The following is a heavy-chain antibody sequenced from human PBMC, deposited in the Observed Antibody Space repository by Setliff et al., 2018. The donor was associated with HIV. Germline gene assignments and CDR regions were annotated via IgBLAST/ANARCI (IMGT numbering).Heavy chain of an antibody. V-gene: IGHV1-69*13. CDR1: GDTFSSYA. Sequence: RASVKVSCKASGDTFSSYAISWVRQAPGQGPEWMGGIIPVFGTANYAQRFQGRVTITADESTNTVYMELRSLRSEDTAVYYCAREKGNVDSSMVLYYYYGMDVWGQGTTVT. CDR3: AREKGNVDSSMVLYYYYGMDV. D-gene: IGHD5-18*01. J-gene: IGHJ6*02. CDR2: IIPVFGTA.